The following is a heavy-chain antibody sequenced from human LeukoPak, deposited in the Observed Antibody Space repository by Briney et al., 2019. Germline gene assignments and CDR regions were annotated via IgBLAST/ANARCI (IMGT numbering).Heavy chain of an antibody. V-gene: IGHV1-18*04. J-gene: IGHJ4*02. Sequence: ASVKVSCKASGYTFTSYHMHWVRQAPGQGLEWMGWISAYNGNTNYAQKLQGRVTMTTDTSTSTAYMELRSLRSDDTAVYYCARDLKMGYSSGRHSWGTGSSNDYWGQGTLVTVSS. CDR2: ISAYNGNT. CDR3: ARDLKMGYSSGRHSWGTGSSNDY. CDR1: GYTFTSYH. D-gene: IGHD6-19*01.